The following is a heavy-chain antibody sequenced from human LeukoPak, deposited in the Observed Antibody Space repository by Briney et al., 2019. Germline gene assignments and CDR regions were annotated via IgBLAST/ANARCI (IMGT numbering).Heavy chain of an antibody. CDR1: GGSISSGGYY. V-gene: IGHV4-30-2*01. CDR2: IYHSGST. D-gene: IGHD6-19*01. Sequence: SETLSLTCTVSGGSISSGGYYWSWIRQPPGKGLEWIGYIYHSGSTYYNPSLKSRVTISVDRSKNQFSLKLSSVTAADTAVYYCARGSGWYPPRLFDYWGQGTLVTVSS. J-gene: IGHJ4*02. CDR3: ARGSGWYPPRLFDY.